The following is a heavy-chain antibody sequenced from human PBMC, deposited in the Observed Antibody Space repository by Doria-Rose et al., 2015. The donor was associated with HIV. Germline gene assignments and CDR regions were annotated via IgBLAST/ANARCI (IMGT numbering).Heavy chain of an antibody. V-gene: IGHV1-69*04. CDR3: ARDSSGYYQPNYFDY. J-gene: IGHJ4*02. Sequence: QAPGPGLEWMGRIIPILDIANYAQRFQGRVTITADTSTTTVYMELRSLRSDDTAVYYCARDSSGYYQPNYFDYWGQGTLVTVSS. D-gene: IGHD3-22*01. CDR2: IIPILDIA.